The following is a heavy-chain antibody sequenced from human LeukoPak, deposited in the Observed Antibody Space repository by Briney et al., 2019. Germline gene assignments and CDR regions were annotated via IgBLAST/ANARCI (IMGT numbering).Heavy chain of an antibody. V-gene: IGHV3-13*01. CDR1: GFSFRNYD. CDR3: TRSTYCNSTSCYPGAFDI. CDR2: IGTVGDT. J-gene: IGHJ3*02. D-gene: IGHD2-2*01. Sequence: QPGGSLRLSCPASGFSFRNYDMHWVRQPTGKGLEWVSAIGTVGDTFYPDSVKGRFTISRDNAKNFLYLQMNSLRAGDTAVYYCTRSTYCNSTSCYPGAFDIWGQGTMVTVSA.